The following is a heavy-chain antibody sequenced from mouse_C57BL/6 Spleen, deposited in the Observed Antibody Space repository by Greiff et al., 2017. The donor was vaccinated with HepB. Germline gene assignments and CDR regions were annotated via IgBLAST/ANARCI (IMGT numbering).Heavy chain of an antibody. V-gene: IGHV3-1*01. D-gene: IGHD6-1*01. CDR1: GYSITSGYD. Sequence: VQLKESGPGMVKPSQSLSLTCTVTGYSITSGYDWHWIRHFPGNKLEWMGYISYSGSTNYNPSLKSRISITHDPSKNHFFLKLNSVTTEDTATYYCARDGRGAMDYWGQGTSVTVSS. CDR2: ISYSGST. CDR3: ARDGRGAMDY. J-gene: IGHJ4*01.